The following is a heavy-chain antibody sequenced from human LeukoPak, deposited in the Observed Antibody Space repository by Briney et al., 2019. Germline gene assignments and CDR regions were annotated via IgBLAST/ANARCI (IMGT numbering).Heavy chain of an antibody. J-gene: IGHJ4*02. D-gene: IGHD3-22*01. Sequence: SQTLSLTCTVSGGSISSGSYYWSWIRQPAGKGLEWIGRIYTSGSTNYNPSLKSRVTISVDTSKNQFSLKLSSVTAADTAVYYCARDGNYYDSSGTTLDYWGQGTLVTVSS. CDR2: IYTSGST. CDR1: GGSISSGSYY. CDR3: ARDGNYYDSSGTTLDY. V-gene: IGHV4-61*02.